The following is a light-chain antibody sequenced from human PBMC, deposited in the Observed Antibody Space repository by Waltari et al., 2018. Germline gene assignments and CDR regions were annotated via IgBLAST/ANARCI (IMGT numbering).Light chain of an antibody. J-gene: IGKJ1*01. CDR1: HSLLHISGTTC. V-gene: IGKV2-28*01. CDR2: LIS. Sequence: DIVMTTSPLFLCVTPGDPASISCSSRHSLLHISGTTCLDWYLQKPEQSPQLLIYLISNRASGFPGRFSGSGSGTDFTLKISRVEAEDVGVYFCMQARQTPWTFGPGTKVEIK. CDR3: MQARQTPWT.